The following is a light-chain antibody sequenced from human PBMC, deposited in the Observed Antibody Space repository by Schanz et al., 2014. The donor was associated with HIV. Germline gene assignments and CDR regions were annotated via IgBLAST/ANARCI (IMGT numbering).Light chain of an antibody. CDR1: SSDIGGFNY. Sequence: QSALTQPASVSGSPGQSITISCIGTSSDIGGFNYVSWYQQHPGKAPKLMIYDVSNRPSGVSNRFSGSKSGNTASLTISGLQAEDEAFYYCSSYTSSSTWVFGGGTKLTVL. CDR2: DVS. J-gene: IGLJ3*02. CDR3: SSYTSSSTWV. V-gene: IGLV2-14*03.